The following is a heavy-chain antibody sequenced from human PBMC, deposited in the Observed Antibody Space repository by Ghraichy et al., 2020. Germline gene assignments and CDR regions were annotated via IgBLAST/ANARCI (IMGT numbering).Heavy chain of an antibody. V-gene: IGHV3-73*01. J-gene: IGHJ6*02. Sequence: GGSLRLSCAASGFAFSASALHWVRQASGKGLEWLGRIRSNADSYATAYAASVKGRFTISRDDSKNTAYLQMNSLKTEDTAVYYCTRLATSDWDDAMDVWGRGTTVTVSS. CDR2: IRSNADSYAT. CDR3: TRLATSDWDDAMDV. D-gene: IGHD2-2*01. CDR1: GFAFSASA.